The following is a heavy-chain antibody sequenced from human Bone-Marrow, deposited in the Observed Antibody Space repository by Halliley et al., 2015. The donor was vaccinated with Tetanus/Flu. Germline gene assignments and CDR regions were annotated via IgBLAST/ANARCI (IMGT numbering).Heavy chain of an antibody. Sequence: SLRLSCAASGFTFSSYEMNWVRQAPGKGLEWVSYISSSGGSFFYADSVEGRFTVSRDNGRDSLYLQMNSLRAEDTAIYYCARELAGTHYHYQGMDVWGQGTTVTVSS. CDR3: ARELAGTHYHYQGMDV. D-gene: IGHD6-19*01. J-gene: IGHJ6*02. CDR1: GFTFSSYE. CDR2: ISSSGGSF. V-gene: IGHV3-48*03.